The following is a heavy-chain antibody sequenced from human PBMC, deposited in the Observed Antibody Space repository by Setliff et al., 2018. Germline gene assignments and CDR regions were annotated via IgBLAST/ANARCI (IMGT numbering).Heavy chain of an antibody. CDR3: AKGGIGSFDY. CDR1: GFTFSSYA. V-gene: IGHV3-74*01. Sequence: PGESLKISCAASGFTFSSYAMSWVRQVPGKGLVWVSRINNDGSSITYTDSVKGRFTTSRDNAKDTLYLQMNSLRAEDTAVYYCAKGGIGSFDYWGQGALVTVSS. J-gene: IGHJ4*02. D-gene: IGHD2-15*01. CDR2: INNDGSSI.